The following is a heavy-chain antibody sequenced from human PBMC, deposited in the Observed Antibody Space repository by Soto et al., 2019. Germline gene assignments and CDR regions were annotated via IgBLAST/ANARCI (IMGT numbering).Heavy chain of an antibody. J-gene: IGHJ6*02. CDR2: IYYSGST. Sequence: SETLSLTCTVSGGSISSSSYYWGWIRQPPGKGLEWIGSIYYSGSTYYNPSLKSRVTISVDTSKNQFSLKLSSVTAADTAVYYCARDGNYYYYGMDVWGQGTTVTVSS. V-gene: IGHV4-39*07. CDR1: GGSISSSSYY. CDR3: ARDGNYYYYGMDV. D-gene: IGHD1-26*01.